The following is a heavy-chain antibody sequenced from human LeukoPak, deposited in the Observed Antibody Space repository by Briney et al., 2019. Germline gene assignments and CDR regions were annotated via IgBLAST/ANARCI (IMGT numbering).Heavy chain of an antibody. Sequence: VGSLRLSCVASGFTFNLHWMSWVRQAPGKGLEWVANINQDGSEKYYLDSVRGRFTISRDNAKNLLYLQMNSLRAEDTAVYYCARTDSGVIMLYTIRSAFWGQGTLVTVSS. CDR1: GFTFNLHW. J-gene: IGHJ4*02. CDR3: ARTDSGVIMLYTIRSAF. D-gene: IGHD2-8*01. CDR2: INQDGSEK. V-gene: IGHV3-7*01.